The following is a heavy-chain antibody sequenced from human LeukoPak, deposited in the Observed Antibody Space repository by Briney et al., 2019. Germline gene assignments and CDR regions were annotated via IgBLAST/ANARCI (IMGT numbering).Heavy chain of an antibody. J-gene: IGHJ4*02. CDR2: ISYDGSNK. CDR1: GFTFSSYA. Sequence: GGSLRLSCAASGFTFSSYAMHWVRQAPGKGLEWVAVISYDGSNKYYADSVKGRFTISRDNSKNTLYLQMNSLRAEDTAVYYCARGVAGLRDVYFDYWDQGTLVTVSS. CDR3: ARGVAGLRDVYFDY. V-gene: IGHV3-30-3*01. D-gene: IGHD4-17*01.